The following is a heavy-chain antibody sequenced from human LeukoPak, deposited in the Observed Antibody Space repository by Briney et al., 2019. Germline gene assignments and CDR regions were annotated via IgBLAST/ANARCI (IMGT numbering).Heavy chain of an antibody. CDR1: GFTFSSYA. CDR2: ISKSGDHT. CDR3: ATSWGPDTSAFRWGRDGMDV. D-gene: IGHD3-16*01. V-gene: IGHV3-23*01. J-gene: IGHJ6*02. Sequence: GGSLRLSCAASGFTFSSYAMSWVRQAPGKGLEWVSAISKSGDHTYYAASAKGRFTIYRDNSKNTQYLQMNSLRAEDTAVYYCATSWGPDTSAFRWGRDGMDVWGQGTTVIVS.